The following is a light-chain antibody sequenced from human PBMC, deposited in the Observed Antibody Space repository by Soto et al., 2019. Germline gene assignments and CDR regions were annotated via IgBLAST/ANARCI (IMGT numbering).Light chain of an antibody. CDR3: QEYGSSPPSYT. CDR1: QSLNSNF. Sequence: EFVLTQSPGTLSLSPGERATLSCRASQSLNSNFFAWYQQRPGQAPRLLIYGASTRVTGVPDRFSGSGSGTDFTLTISRLEPEDFAVYYCQEYGSSPPSYTFGQGTKLEI. J-gene: IGKJ2*01. CDR2: GAS. V-gene: IGKV3-20*01.